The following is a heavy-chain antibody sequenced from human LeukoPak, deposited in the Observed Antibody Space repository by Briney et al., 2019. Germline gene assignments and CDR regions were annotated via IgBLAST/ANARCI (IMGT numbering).Heavy chain of an antibody. CDR1: GGTFSSYA. D-gene: IGHD3-3*01. CDR2: IIPIFGTA. Sequence: SVKVSCNASGGTFSSYAISWVRQAPGQGLEWMGRIIPIFGTANYAQKFQGRVTITTDESTSTAYMELSSLRSEDTAVYYCAATPDYDFWSGYFSAWGQGTLVTVSS. V-gene: IGHV1-69*05. J-gene: IGHJ4*02. CDR3: AATPDYDFWSGYFSA.